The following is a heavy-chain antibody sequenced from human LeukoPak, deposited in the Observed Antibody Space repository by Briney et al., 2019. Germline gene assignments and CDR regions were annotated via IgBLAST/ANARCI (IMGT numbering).Heavy chain of an antibody. Sequence: GGSLRLSCAGSGFTFSRYAMSWVRQAPGKGLEWVSAIGGSGSSTYYADSVKGRFTISRDNSKNTLYLQMNSLRAEDTAVYYCARVATDYYYGMDVWGQGTTVTVSS. CDR1: GFTFSRYA. J-gene: IGHJ6*02. CDR2: IGGSGSST. V-gene: IGHV3-23*01. CDR3: ARVATDYYYGMDV.